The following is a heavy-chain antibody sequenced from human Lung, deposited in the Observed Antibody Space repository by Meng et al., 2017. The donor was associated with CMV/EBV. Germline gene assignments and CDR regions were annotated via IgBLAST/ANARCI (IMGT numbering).Heavy chain of an antibody. Sequence: ASVKVSCKASGYTFTGYYMHWVRQAPGQGLEWMGWINPNSGVTNSAQKFQARVTMTRNTSISTAYMELTRLRSDDTAVYYCVWAQDTTSADYYNYGINVWGQGTTVTVSS. CDR3: VWAQDTTSADYYNYGINV. V-gene: IGHV1-2*02. CDR2: INPNSGVT. J-gene: IGHJ6*02. D-gene: IGHD1-14*01. CDR1: GYTFTGYY.